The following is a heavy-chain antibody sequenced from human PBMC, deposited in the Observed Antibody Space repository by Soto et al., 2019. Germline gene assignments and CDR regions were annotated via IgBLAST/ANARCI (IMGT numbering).Heavy chain of an antibody. V-gene: IGHV1-18*04. D-gene: IGHD3-3*01. CDR1: GYTFTSYG. Sequence: ASVKVSCKASGYTFTSYGITWVRQAPGQGLEWMGWISAHNGNTNYEQRLQGRVTMTTETPTSKAYMELSSLRSDDTAVYYCSIKNDFYYYGMDVWGQGTMVTVSS. J-gene: IGHJ6*02. CDR2: ISAHNGNT. CDR3: SIKNDFYYYGMDV.